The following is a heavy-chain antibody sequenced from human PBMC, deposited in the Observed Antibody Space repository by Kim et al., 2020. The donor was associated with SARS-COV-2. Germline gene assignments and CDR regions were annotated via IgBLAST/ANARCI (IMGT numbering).Heavy chain of an antibody. CDR1: GFTFSSYS. CDR3: ARDGGGTSIGYCSGGSCYTYYYYGMDV. V-gene: IGHV3-48*02. D-gene: IGHD2-15*01. Sequence: GGSLRLSCAASGFTFSSYSMNWVRQAPGKGLEWVSYISSSSSTIYYADSVKGRFTISRDNAKNSLYLQMNSLRDEDTAVYYCARDGGGTSIGYCSGGSCYTYYYYGMDVWGQGTTVTVSS. J-gene: IGHJ6*02. CDR2: ISSSSSTI.